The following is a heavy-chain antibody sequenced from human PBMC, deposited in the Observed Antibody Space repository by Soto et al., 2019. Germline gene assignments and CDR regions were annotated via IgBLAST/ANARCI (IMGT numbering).Heavy chain of an antibody. J-gene: IGHJ5*02. CDR3: ARDASGTYHGWLDP. CDR1: RYTFSTYA. CDR2: IHGGNGDT. V-gene: IGHV1-3*05. D-gene: IGHD1-26*01. Sequence: QVQLVQSGAEEKKPGASVKVSCKAFRYTFSTYAIHWVRQAPGQRLEWMGWIHGGNGDTKYSQNFQDRITITRDTSASTASMVLSSLTSDDTAVYYCARDASGTYHGWLDPWGQGTPVIFSS.